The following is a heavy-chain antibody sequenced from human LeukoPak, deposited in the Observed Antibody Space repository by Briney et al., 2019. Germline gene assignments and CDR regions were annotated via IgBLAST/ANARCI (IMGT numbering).Heavy chain of an antibody. CDR3: VRMATIRNSFYFDY. V-gene: IGHV3-48*02. CDR2: ISSSSSTI. D-gene: IGHD5-12*01. CDR1: GFTFSSYS. J-gene: IGHJ4*02. Sequence: GGSLRLSCAASGFTFSSYSMNWVRQAPGKGLEWVSYISSSSSTIYYADSVKGRFTISRDNAKNSLYLQMNSLRDEDTAVYYCVRMATIRNSFYFDYWGQGTPVTVSS.